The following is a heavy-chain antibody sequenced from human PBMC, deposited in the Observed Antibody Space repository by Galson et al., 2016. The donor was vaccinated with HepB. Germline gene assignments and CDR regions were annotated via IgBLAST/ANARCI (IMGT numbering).Heavy chain of an antibody. J-gene: IGHJ4*02. CDR1: GLSFHTYS. V-gene: IGHV3-21*01. D-gene: IGHD3-9*01. Sequence: SLRLSCAASGLSFHTYSMNWVRQAPGKGLERVSSISSSSSYIYYADSVKGRFSISRANAKKSLYLQMNSLRAEDTAVYYCAREPVRLDDLLTGPPKNPDYWGQGTLVTASS. CDR3: AREPVRLDDLLTGPPKNPDY. CDR2: ISSSSSYI.